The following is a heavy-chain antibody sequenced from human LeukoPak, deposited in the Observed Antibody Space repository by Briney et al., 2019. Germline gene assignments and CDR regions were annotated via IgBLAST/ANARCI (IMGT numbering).Heavy chain of an antibody. CDR3: ARRDYDFWSGYYTDAFDI. V-gene: IGHV4-61*02. J-gene: IGHJ3*02. CDR2: IYTSGST. Sequence: SETLSLTCTVSGGSISSGSYYWSWIRQPAGKGLEWIGRIYTSGSTNYNPSLKSRVTISVDTSKNQFSLKLSSVTAADTAVYYCARRDYDFWSGYYTDAFDIWRQGTMVTVSS. D-gene: IGHD3-3*01. CDR1: GGSISSGSYY.